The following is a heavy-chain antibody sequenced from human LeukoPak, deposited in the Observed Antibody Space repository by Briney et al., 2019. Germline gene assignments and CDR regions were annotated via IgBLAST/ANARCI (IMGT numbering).Heavy chain of an antibody. Sequence: GGSLGLSCAATGFTVSSNYMNWVRQAPGKGLEWVSVIYSGGSTYYADSLEGRFTISRNNSKNKLYLQMNSLRAEDTAVYYCARVPGQQLVIDPWGQGTLVTVSS. J-gene: IGHJ5*02. CDR1: GFTVSSNY. D-gene: IGHD6-13*01. CDR2: IYSGGST. CDR3: ARVPGQQLVIDP. V-gene: IGHV3-66*01.